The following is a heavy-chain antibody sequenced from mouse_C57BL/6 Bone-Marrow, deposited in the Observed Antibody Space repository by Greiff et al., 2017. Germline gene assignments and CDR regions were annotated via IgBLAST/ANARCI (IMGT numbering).Heavy chain of an antibody. CDR3: ARRYYYGSLGYFDV. CDR2: ISSGSSTL. V-gene: IGHV5-17*01. CDR1: GFTFSDYG. D-gene: IGHD1-1*01. J-gene: IGHJ1*03. Sequence: EVKLVESGGGLVKPGGSLKLSCAASGFTFSDYGMHWVRQAPEKGLEWVAYISSGSSTLYYADTVKGRFTISRDNAKNTLFLQMTSLRSEDTAMYYCARRYYYGSLGYFDVWGTGTTVTVSS.